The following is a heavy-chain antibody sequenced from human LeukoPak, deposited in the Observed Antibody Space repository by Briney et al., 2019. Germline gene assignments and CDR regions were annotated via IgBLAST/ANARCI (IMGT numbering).Heavy chain of an antibody. CDR2: IYNSGST. J-gene: IGHJ3*02. CDR3: ARGESVGAFDI. Sequence: SETLSLTCSISGGSISSYYWSWIRQPPGEGLGWVGYIYNSGSTNYNPSLKSRVTISVDTSKNQFSLKLSSVTATDTAMYFCARGESVGAFDIWGQGTMVTVSS. CDR1: GGSISSYY. V-gene: IGHV4-59*12.